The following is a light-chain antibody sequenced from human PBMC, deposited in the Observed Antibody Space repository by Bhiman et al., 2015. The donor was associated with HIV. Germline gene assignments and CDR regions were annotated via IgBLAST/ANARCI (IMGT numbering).Light chain of an antibody. V-gene: IGLV2-11*01. J-gene: IGLJ1*01. CDR3: SLFADNMYI. CDR1: TSDIGENY. Sequence: QFVLTQPPSVSAAPGQRVTVSCSGTTSDIGENYVSWYQKFSEAAPKLILYDVVKRPSGVPDRFSGSQSANTASLTISGLQAEDEGDYYCSLFADNMYIFGSGTQLTVL. CDR2: DVV.